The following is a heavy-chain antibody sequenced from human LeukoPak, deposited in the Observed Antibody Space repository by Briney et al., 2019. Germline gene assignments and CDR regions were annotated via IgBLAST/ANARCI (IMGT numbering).Heavy chain of an antibody. D-gene: IGHD2-2*01. CDR2: INPNSGGT. J-gene: IGHJ4*02. Sequence: ASVKVSCKASGYTFTGYYMNWVRQAPGQGLEWMGWINPNSGGTNYAQKFQGRVTMTRDTSISTAYMELSRLRSDDTAVYYYARASCSSTSCGADQWGQGTLVTVSS. CDR3: ARASCSSTSCGADQ. CDR1: GYTFTGYY. V-gene: IGHV1-2*02.